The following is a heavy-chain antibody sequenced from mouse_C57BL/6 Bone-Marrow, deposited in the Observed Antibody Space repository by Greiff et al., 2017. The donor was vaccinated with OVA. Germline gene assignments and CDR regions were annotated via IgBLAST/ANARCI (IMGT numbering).Heavy chain of an antibody. D-gene: IGHD1-1*01. Sequence: EVKVVESGGGLVKPGGSLKLSCAASGFTFSSYAMSWVRQTPEKRLEWVATISDGGSYTYYPDNVKGRFTISRDNAKNNLYLQMSHLKSEDTAMYYCARALYGSSPSYWYFDVWGTGTTVTVSS. CDR1: GFTFSSYA. CDR3: ARALYGSSPSYWYFDV. V-gene: IGHV5-4*03. J-gene: IGHJ1*03. CDR2: ISDGGSYT.